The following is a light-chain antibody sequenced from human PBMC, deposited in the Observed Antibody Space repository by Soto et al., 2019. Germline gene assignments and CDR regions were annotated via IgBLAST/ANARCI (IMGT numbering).Light chain of an antibody. CDR3: QQYDSPIWT. CDR1: QSVGSSY. Sequence: ENVLMQSPGTLSLSPGERATLSCRASQSVGSSYLAWYQQKPGQAPRLLIYSTSSRATDIPDRFSGSGSGTDFTLTISRLEPEDFAVYYCQQYDSPIWTFGQGTKVEIK. V-gene: IGKV3-20*01. CDR2: STS. J-gene: IGKJ1*01.